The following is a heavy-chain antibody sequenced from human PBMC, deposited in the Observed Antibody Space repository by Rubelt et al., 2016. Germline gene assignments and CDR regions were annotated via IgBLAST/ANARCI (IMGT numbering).Heavy chain of an antibody. CDR3: SRLMGYSTIDY. CDR1: GYRFTNYW. J-gene: IGHJ4*02. D-gene: IGHD5-12*01. V-gene: IGHV5-51*01. Sequence: EVQLVQSGAEVKKPGESLKISCKGSGYRFTNYWIGWVRQMPGKGLEWMGIIHHGDYATRYSPSFQGQVTISADKSINTAYLQWSSLKASDTAIYYCSRLMGYSTIDYWGQGTLVTVSS. CDR2: IHHGDYAT.